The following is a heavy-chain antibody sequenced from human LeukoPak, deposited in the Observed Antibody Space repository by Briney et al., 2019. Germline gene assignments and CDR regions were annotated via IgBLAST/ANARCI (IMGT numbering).Heavy chain of an antibody. CDR3: ARQPRSPVLVVGAGVGFDY. Sequence: PSETLSLTRTVSGGSISSSSYYWGWIRQPPGKGLEWIGSIYYSGSTYYNPSLKSRVTISVDTSKNQFSLNLSSVTAADTAVFYCARQPRSPVLVVGAGVGFDYWGQGTLVTVSS. CDR1: GGSISSSSYY. CDR2: IYYSGST. V-gene: IGHV4-39*01. J-gene: IGHJ4*02. D-gene: IGHD3-16*02.